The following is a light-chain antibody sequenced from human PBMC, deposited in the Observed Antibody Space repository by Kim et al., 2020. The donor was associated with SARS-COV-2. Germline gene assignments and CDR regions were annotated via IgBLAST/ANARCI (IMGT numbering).Light chain of an antibody. CDR3: CSYSGSSTVV. CDR2: EVS. CDR1: SSDVWSYNL. V-gene: IGLV2-23*02. Sequence: GQPLTLSCTGTSSDVWSYNLVSWYQQHPGKAPKLMIYEVSKRPSGVSNRFSGSKSGNTASLTISGLQAEDEADYYCCSYSGSSTVVFGGGTQLTVL. J-gene: IGLJ2*01.